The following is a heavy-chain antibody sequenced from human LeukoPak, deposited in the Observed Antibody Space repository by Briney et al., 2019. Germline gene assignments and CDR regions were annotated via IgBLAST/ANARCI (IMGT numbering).Heavy chain of an antibody. CDR2: INHSGST. CDR1: GGSFSGYY. D-gene: IGHD6-13*01. Sequence: PSETLSLTCAVYGGSFSGYYWSWIRQPPGKGLEWIGEINHSGSTNYNPSLKSRVTISVDTSKNQFSLKLSSVIAADTAVYYCARGVSSWYARFDYWGQGTLVTVYS. CDR3: ARGVSSWYARFDY. V-gene: IGHV4-34*01. J-gene: IGHJ4*02.